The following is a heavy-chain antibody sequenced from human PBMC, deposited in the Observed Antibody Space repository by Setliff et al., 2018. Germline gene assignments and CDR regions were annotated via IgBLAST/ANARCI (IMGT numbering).Heavy chain of an antibody. CDR3: ARDVLEWQRLGNYYYNGMDV. Sequence: ASVKVSCKASGYSFTSYGISWVRQAPGQGPQWMGWISALNGNTNYAQNLQDRVTMTTDTSTSTAYMELRTLRSDDTAVYYCARDVLEWQRLGNYYYNGMDVWGQGTTVTVSS. CDR1: GYSFTSYG. J-gene: IGHJ6*02. D-gene: IGHD3-3*01. V-gene: IGHV1-18*01. CDR2: ISALNGNT.